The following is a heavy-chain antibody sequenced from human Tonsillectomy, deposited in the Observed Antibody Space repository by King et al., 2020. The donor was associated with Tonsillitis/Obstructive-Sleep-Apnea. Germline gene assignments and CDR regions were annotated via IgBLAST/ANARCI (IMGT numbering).Heavy chain of an antibody. Sequence: VQLVESGGGLVKPGGSLRLSCAASGFTFSSYSMNWVRQAPGKGLEWVSSISSSSSYIYYADSVKGRFTISRDNAKNSLYLQMNSLRAEDTAVYYCARDGPDEYCSSSCCSRGYYFDYWGQGTLVTVSS. CDR2: ISSSSSYI. V-gene: IGHV3-21*01. J-gene: IGHJ4*02. CDR1: GFTFSSYS. D-gene: IGHD2-2*01. CDR3: ARDGPDEYCSSSCCSRGYYFDY.